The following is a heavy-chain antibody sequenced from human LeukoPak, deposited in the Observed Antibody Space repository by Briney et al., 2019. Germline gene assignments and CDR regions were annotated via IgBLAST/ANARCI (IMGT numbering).Heavy chain of an antibody. J-gene: IGHJ4*02. D-gene: IGHD6-19*01. Sequence: PSETLSLTCAVYGGSLSGYYWSWIRQPPGKGLEWIGEINHSGSTNYNPSLKSRVTISVDTSKNQFSLKLSSVTAADTAVYYGARGGIAVAGTRGAHGYWGQGTLVTVSS. CDR3: ARGGIAVAGTRGAHGY. CDR2: INHSGST. CDR1: GGSLSGYY. V-gene: IGHV4-34*01.